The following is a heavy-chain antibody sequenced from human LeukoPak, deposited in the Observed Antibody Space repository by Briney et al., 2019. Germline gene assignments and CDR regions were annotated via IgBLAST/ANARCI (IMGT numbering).Heavy chain of an antibody. CDR3: ARPRTYYDFWRGYPPFDY. D-gene: IGHD3-3*01. J-gene: IGHJ4*02. Sequence: SVKVSCKASGGTFSSYAISWVRQAPGQGLEWMGGIIPIFGTANYAQKFQGRVTITADESTSTAYMELSSLRSEDTAVYYCARPRTYYDFWRGYPPFDYWGQGTLVTVSS. V-gene: IGHV1-69*13. CDR2: IIPIFGTA. CDR1: GGTFSSYA.